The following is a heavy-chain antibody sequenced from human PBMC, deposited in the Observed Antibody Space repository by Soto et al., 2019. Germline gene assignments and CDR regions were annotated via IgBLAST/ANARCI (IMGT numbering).Heavy chain of an antibody. CDR3: ARRVSSGWHFDY. CDR2: IYYSGST. CDR1: GGSISSGGYY. Sequence: QVQLQESGPGLVKPSQTLSLTCTVSGGSISSGGYYWSWIRQHPGKGLEWIGYIYYSGSTYYNPSLTSRVTLSVDTSKTQFSLKLSSVTAADTAVYYCARRVSSGWHFDYWGQGTLVTVSS. J-gene: IGHJ4*02. V-gene: IGHV4-31*03. D-gene: IGHD6-19*01.